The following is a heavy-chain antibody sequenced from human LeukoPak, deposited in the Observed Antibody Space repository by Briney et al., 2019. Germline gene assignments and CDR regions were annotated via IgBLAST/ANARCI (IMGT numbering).Heavy chain of an antibody. V-gene: IGHV4-30-2*01. CDR3: ARDRGPAPFDY. Sequence: TLSLTCTVSGGSISSGGYYWSWIRQPPGKGLEWIGYIYHSGSTYYNPSLKSRVTISVDRSKNQFSLKLSSVTAADTAVYYCARDRGPAPFDYWGQGTLVTVSS. CDR2: IYHSGST. D-gene: IGHD1-14*01. J-gene: IGHJ4*02. CDR1: GGSISSGGYY.